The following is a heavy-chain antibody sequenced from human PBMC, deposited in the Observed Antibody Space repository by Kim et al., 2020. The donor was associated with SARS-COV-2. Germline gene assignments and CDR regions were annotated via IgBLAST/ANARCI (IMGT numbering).Heavy chain of an antibody. J-gene: IGHJ4*02. Sequence: SETLSLTCAVYGGSFSGYYWSWIRQPPGKGLEWIGEINHSGSTNYNPSLKSRVTISVDTSKNQFSLKLRSVTAADTAVYYCARVRDIVVVPAAIGYWGQGTLVTVSS. CDR1: GGSFSGYY. D-gene: IGHD2-2*01. V-gene: IGHV4-34*01. CDR2: INHSGST. CDR3: ARVRDIVVVPAAIGY.